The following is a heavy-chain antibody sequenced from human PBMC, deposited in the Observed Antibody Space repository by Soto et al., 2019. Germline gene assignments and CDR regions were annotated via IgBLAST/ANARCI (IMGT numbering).Heavy chain of an antibody. CDR1: GYTFTSYA. V-gene: IGHV1-3*01. Sequence: QVQLVQSGAEVKKPGASVKVSCKASGYTFTSYAMHWVRQAPGQRLEWMGWINAGNGNTKYSQKFQGRVTITRDTSASTAYMELSSLRSEDTAVYYCARRWLQLVDYWGQGTLVTVSS. J-gene: IGHJ4*02. D-gene: IGHD1-1*01. CDR2: INAGNGNT. CDR3: ARRWLQLVDY.